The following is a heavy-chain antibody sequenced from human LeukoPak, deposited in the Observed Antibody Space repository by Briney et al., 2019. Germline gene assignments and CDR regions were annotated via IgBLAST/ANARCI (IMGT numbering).Heavy chain of an antibody. D-gene: IGHD3-3*01. Sequence: PGGSLRLSCAASGFTFSSYAMSWVRQAPGKGLEWVSAISGSGGSTYYADSVKGRFTISRDNSKNTLYLQMNSLRAEDTAVYYCAKVSTAVYDFWSGFDYWGQGTLVTVSS. CDR1: GFTFSSYA. CDR3: AKVSTAVYDFWSGFDY. V-gene: IGHV3-23*01. J-gene: IGHJ4*02. CDR2: ISGSGGST.